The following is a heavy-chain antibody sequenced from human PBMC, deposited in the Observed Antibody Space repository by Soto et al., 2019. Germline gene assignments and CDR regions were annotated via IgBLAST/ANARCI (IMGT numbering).Heavy chain of an antibody. CDR2: VYYTGDT. Sequence: QVQLQQSGPRLVKPSETLSLTCTVSSGPDRSHNWGWIRQPPGRGLEWIGYVYYTGDTAYNPSLRGRVPISADTSTNDISLPLNSVTAADTAVYYCVRQGIDYLHGLVDVWGQGTTVSVSS. D-gene: IGHD4-17*01. CDR1: SGPDRSHN. J-gene: IGHJ6*02. CDR3: VRQGIDYLHGLVDV. V-gene: IGHV4-59*08.